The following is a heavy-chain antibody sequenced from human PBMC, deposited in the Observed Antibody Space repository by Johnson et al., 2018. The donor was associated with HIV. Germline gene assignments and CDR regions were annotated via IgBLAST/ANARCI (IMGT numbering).Heavy chain of an antibody. J-gene: IGHJ3*02. Sequence: VQLVESGGGLVQPGGSLRLSCAASGFTFDDYAMHWVRQAPGKGLEWVSGISWNSGSIGYADSVKGRFTISRDNSKNTLYLQMSSLRLEDTALYYCAKDSSSRMGFPGFDIWGQGTMVTVSS. CDR3: AKDSSSRMGFPGFDI. V-gene: IGHV3-9*01. D-gene: IGHD2-2*01. CDR2: ISWNSGSI. CDR1: GFTFDDYA.